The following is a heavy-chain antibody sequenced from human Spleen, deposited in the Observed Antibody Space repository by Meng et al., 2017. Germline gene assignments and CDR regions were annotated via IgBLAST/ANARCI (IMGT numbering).Heavy chain of an antibody. CDR1: GYTLTAYY. CDR3: ARYGPAGFYFDS. J-gene: IGHJ4*02. D-gene: IGHD3-10*01. CDR2: INPNSGGT. Sequence: QVQLVQSGADVKKPGASVKVSCKASGYTLTAYYIHWVRQAPGQGLEWMGRINPNSGGTNFAQKLQGRVTMTTDTSTSTAYMELRSLRSDDTAVYYCARYGPAGFYFDSWGQGTLVTVSS. V-gene: IGHV1-2*06.